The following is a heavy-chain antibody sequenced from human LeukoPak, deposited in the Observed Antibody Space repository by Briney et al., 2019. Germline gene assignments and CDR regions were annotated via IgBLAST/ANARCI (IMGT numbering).Heavy chain of an antibody. J-gene: IGHJ5*02. CDR1: GGSINSGSYY. CDR2: IYTSGST. V-gene: IGHV4-61*02. Sequence: SETLSLTCTVSGGSINSGSYYLSWIRQPAGKGLEWIGRIYTSGSTDYNPSLKSRVTISVDTSKNQFSLKLSSVTAADTAVYYCASWGAARPGWFDPWGQGTLVTVSS. CDR3: ASWGAARPGWFDP. D-gene: IGHD6-6*01.